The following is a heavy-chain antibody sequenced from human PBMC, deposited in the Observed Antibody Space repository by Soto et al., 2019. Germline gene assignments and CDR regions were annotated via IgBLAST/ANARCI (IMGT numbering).Heavy chain of an antibody. CDR2: ISYDGSYE. J-gene: IGHJ3*02. CDR1: GFTFSSYG. D-gene: IGHD4-4*01. Sequence: GGSLRLSCAASGFTFSSYGMHWVRQAPGKGLEWVAFISYDGSYEYYADSVKGRFTISRDNSKNTLYLQMNSLRAEDSAVYYCEGVGNSNAFDIWGQGTMVTVS. V-gene: IGHV3-30*03. CDR3: EGVGNSNAFDI.